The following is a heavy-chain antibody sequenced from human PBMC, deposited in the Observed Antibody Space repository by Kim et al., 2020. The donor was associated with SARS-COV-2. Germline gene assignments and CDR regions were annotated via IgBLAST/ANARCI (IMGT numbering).Heavy chain of an antibody. Sequence: SETLSLTCAVSGGSFSGYYWSWIRQPPGKGLEWIGEINHSGSTNYNPSLKSRVTISVDTSKNQFSLKLSSVTAADTAVYYCARGTDGVGDMVLVVWSYYYYMDVWGKGTTVTVSS. CDR3: ARGTDGVGDMVLVVWSYYYYMDV. CDR2: INHSGST. CDR1: GGSFSGYY. J-gene: IGHJ6*03. D-gene: IGHD2-8*02. V-gene: IGHV4-34*01.